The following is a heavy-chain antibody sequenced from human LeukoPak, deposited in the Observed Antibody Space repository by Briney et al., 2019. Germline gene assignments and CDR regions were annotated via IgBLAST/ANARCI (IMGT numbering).Heavy chain of an antibody. Sequence: SQTLSLTCTVSGGSISSGSYYWSWIRQPAGTGLEWVGHVYTTGSTNYNPSLKSRVTISVDTSKNQFSLNLNSVTAADTAVYYCASGQGALFDYWGQGTLVTVSS. CDR2: VYTTGST. V-gene: IGHV4-61*09. J-gene: IGHJ4*02. CDR1: GGSISSGSYY. D-gene: IGHD1-26*01. CDR3: ASGQGALFDY.